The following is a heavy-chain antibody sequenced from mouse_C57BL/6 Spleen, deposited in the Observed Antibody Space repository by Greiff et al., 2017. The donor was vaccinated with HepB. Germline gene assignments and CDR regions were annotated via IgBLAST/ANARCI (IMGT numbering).Heavy chain of an antibody. CDR2: IYPGDGDT. V-gene: IGHV1-80*01. Sequence: VQRVESGAELVKPGASVKISCKASGYAFSSYWMNWVKQRPGKGLEWIGQIYPGDGDTNYNGKFKGKATLTADKSSSTAYMQLSSLTSEDSAVYFCARSPNYYGSSYAYWYFDVWGTGTTVTVSS. CDR3: ARSPNYYGSSYAYWYFDV. D-gene: IGHD1-1*01. CDR1: GYAFSSYW. J-gene: IGHJ1*03.